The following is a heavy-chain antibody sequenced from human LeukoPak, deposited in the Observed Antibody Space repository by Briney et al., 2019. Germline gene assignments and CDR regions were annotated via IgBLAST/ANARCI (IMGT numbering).Heavy chain of an antibody. CDR1: GFTFGGYT. J-gene: IGHJ4*02. Sequence: GGSLRLSCAASGFTFGGYTMSWVRQAPGKGLQWFSTITSGGDYMYYADPVKGRFTISRDDSKNSLYLHMNSLRAEGTAVYYCARVSIFGVVIANDYWGQGTVVTVSS. CDR3: ARVSIFGVVIANDY. CDR2: ITSGGDYM. D-gene: IGHD3-16*02. V-gene: IGHV3-21*01.